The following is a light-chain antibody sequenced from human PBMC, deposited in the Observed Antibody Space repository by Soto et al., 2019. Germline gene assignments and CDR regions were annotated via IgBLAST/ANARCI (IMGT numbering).Light chain of an antibody. CDR1: QDISNY. CDR3: QQYDDLPHT. CDR2: DAS. V-gene: IGKV1-33*01. Sequence: DTQMTQSPSSLSAYVGDRVTITCQASQDISNYLNWYQQKPGKAPKLLIYDASNLETGVPSRFSGSGSGTDFTFTISSLQPEDIATYYCQQYDDLPHTFGQGTKLDIK. J-gene: IGKJ2*01.